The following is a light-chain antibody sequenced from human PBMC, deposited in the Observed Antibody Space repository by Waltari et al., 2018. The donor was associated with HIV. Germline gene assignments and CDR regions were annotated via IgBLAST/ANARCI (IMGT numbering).Light chain of an antibody. CDR3: QSSDRTNQV. Sequence: NFMLTQPHPVSESPGKTVTISCTRTSGSLTSNYVQWFQRRPGGSPTTVIYEDDQSPSGVPGRFSGSNDRSSNSASLTISGLKPEDEADYYCQSSDRTNQVFGGGTKLTVL. CDR2: EDD. J-gene: IGLJ3*02. V-gene: IGLV6-57*01. CDR1: SGSLTSNY.